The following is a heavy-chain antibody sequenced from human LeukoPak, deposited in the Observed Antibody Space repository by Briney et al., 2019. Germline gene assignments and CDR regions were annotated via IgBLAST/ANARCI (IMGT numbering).Heavy chain of an antibody. CDR1: GDSVSSNSAA. Sequence: SQTLSLTCAISGDSVSSNSAAWNWIRQSPSRGLEWLGRTYYRSKWYNDYVVSVKSRITINPDTSKNQFSLQLSSVTPEDAAVYYCAGGYSSGGKWFDPWGQGTLVTVSS. CDR2: TYYRSKWYN. V-gene: IGHV6-1*01. J-gene: IGHJ5*02. CDR3: AGGYSSGGKWFDP. D-gene: IGHD6-19*01.